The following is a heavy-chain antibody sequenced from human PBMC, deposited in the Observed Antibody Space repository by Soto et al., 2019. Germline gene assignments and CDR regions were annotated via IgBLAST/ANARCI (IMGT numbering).Heavy chain of an antibody. CDR1: GFTFSSYA. V-gene: IGHV3-23*01. CDR3: AKAMVRGVIVSSNWFDP. CDR2: IDVSGGST. J-gene: IGHJ5*02. D-gene: IGHD3-10*01. Sequence: GGSLRLSCAASGFTFSSYAMSWVRQAPGRGLEWVSVIDVSGGSTYYADSVKGRFTISRDNSKNTLYLQMNSLRAEDTAVYYCAKAMVRGVIVSSNWFDPWGQGALVTVSS.